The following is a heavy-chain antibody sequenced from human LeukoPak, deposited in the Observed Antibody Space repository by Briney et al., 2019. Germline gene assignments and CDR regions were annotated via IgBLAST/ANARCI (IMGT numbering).Heavy chain of an antibody. J-gene: IGHJ4*02. CDR3: VRVTHSSYSYGYGHGDY. V-gene: IGHV3-74*01. D-gene: IGHD5-18*01. CDR1: GFTFSNYW. Sequence: GGSLRFSCAASGFTFSNYWMHWVRQPPGKGLVWVSRINSDASTTNYADSVKGRFTISRDNSKNTLYLQMNSLRAEDTAVYYCVRVTHSSYSYGYGHGDYWGQGTLVTVSS. CDR2: INSDASTT.